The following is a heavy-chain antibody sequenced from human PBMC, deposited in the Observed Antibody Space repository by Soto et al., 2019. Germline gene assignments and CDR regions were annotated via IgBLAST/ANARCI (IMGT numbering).Heavy chain of an antibody. J-gene: IGHJ4*02. V-gene: IGHV1-8*01. D-gene: IGHD7-27*01. CDR1: GYTFTSYD. CDR3: ARGPPNWGFDS. Sequence: ASVKVSCKASGYTFTSYDINWVRQTTGQGLEWMGWMSPNSANTGYAQKFQGRVTMTRSTSIRTAYMELSSLRSEDTAVYYCARGPPNWGFDSWGQGTLVTSPQ. CDR2: MSPNSANT.